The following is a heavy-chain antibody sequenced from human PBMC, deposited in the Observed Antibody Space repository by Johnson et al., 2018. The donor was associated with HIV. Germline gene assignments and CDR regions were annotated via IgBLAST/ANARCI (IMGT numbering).Heavy chain of an antibody. D-gene: IGHD4-17*01. CDR2: ISYDGSNK. CDR3: ARDYGDDEVPDAFDI. CDR1: GFTFSSYG. J-gene: IGHJ3*02. Sequence: VQLVESGGGVVQSGRSLRLSCGASGFTFSSYGMHWVRQAPGKGLEWVAVISYDGSNKYYADSVKGRFTISRDNSKNTLYLQMNSLRAEDTAVYYCARDYGDDEVPDAFDIWGQGTMVTVSS. V-gene: IGHV3-30*19.